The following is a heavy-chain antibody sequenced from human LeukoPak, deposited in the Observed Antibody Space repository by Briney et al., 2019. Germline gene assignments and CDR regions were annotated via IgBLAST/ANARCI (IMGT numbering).Heavy chain of an antibody. Sequence: PGGSLRLSCAASGFSFSTYAMTWVRQTPGQGLEWVSIVTGNGGTTYYADSVTGRFTISRDNSKNTLYLQMNSLRVEDTAIYYCAKVYYDSVGYYSPFDYWGQGTLVTVSS. D-gene: IGHD3-22*01. CDR3: AKVYYDSVGYYSPFDY. CDR2: VTGNGGTT. J-gene: IGHJ4*02. CDR1: GFSFSTYA. V-gene: IGHV3-23*01.